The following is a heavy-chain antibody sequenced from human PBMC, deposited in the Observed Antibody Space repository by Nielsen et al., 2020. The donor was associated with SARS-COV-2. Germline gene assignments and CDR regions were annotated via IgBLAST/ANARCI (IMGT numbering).Heavy chain of an antibody. CDR3: ARDHGYNYAYGHYYYGMDV. CDR2: ISNTGST. D-gene: IGHD5-24*01. Sequence: GSLRLSCTVSGGCISSYYWSWVRQPPGKGLEWIGYISNTGSTNYNPSLQSRVTISVDTSKNQFSLKLSSVTAADTAVYYCARDHGYNYAYGHYYYGMDVWGQGTTVTVSS. J-gene: IGHJ6*02. CDR1: GGCISSYY. V-gene: IGHV4-59*01.